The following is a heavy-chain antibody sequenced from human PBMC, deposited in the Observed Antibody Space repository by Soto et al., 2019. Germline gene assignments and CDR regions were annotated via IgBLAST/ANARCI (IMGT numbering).Heavy chain of an antibody. V-gene: IGHV1-69*01. Sequence: QVQLVQSGAEVKKPGSSVKVSCKASGGTFGSYAISWVRQAPGQGLEWMGGIIPIFGTANYAQKFQGRVTITADESTSTAYMELSSLRSEDTAVYYCARGRPAAIDYYYYGMDVWGQGTTVTVSS. D-gene: IGHD2-2*02. CDR2: IIPIFGTA. CDR3: ARGRPAAIDYYYYGMDV. CDR1: GGTFGSYA. J-gene: IGHJ6*02.